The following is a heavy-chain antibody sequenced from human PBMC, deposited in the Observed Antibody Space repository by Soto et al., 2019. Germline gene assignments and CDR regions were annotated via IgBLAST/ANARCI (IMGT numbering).Heavy chain of an antibody. CDR3: ARTGPFSHDYGGNYFDY. V-gene: IGHV6-1*01. CDR1: GDSVSSNSAA. D-gene: IGHD4-17*01. J-gene: IGHJ4*02. CDR2: TYYRSKWYN. Sequence: QVQLQQSGPGLVKPSQTLSLTCAISGDSVSSNSAAWNWIRQSPSRGLEWLGRTYYRSKWYNDYAVSVKSRITINPDTSKNQFSLQLNSVTPEDTAVYYCARTGPFSHDYGGNYFDYWGQGTLVTVSS.